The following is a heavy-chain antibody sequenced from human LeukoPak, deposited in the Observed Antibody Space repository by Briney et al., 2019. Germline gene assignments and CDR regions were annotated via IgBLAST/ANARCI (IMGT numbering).Heavy chain of an antibody. V-gene: IGHV3-11*04. Sequence: LSLTCAVYGESFSGYYWSWIRQAPGKGLEWVSYISSSGSTIYYADSVKGRFTISRDNAKNSLYLQMNSLRAEDTAVYYCARDRFKWVTTVTTSSDYWGQGTLVTVSS. J-gene: IGHJ4*02. D-gene: IGHD4-11*01. CDR2: ISSSGSTI. CDR3: ARDRFKWVTTVTTSSDY. CDR1: GESFSGYY.